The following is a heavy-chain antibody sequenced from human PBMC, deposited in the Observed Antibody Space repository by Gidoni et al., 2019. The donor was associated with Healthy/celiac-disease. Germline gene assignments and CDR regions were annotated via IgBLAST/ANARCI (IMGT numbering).Heavy chain of an antibody. CDR2: ISYDGSNK. D-gene: IGHD2-15*01. Sequence: QVQLVESGGGVVQPGRSLRLPGAASGFTFSSYGMHWVRQAPGKGLEWVAVISYDGSNKYYADSVKGRFTISRDNSKNTLYLQMNSLRAEDTAVYYCAKDLEPATPYYFDYWGQGTLVTVSS. J-gene: IGHJ4*02. V-gene: IGHV3-30*18. CDR3: AKDLEPATPYYFDY. CDR1: GFTFSSYG.